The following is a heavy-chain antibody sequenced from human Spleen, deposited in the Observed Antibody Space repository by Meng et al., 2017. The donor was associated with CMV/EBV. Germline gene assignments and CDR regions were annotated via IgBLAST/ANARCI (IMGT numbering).Heavy chain of an antibody. CDR2: INHSGST. CDR1: GFTFSDYA. J-gene: IGHJ5*02. D-gene: IGHD3-10*01. V-gene: IGHV4-34*01. Sequence: GSLRLSCAASGFTFSDYAIHWVRQAPGKGLEWIGEINHSGSTNYNPSLKSRVTISVDTSKNQFSLKLSSVTAADTAVYYCARDTYYYGSGSYWFDPWGQGTLVTVSS. CDR3: ARDTYYYGSGSYWFDP.